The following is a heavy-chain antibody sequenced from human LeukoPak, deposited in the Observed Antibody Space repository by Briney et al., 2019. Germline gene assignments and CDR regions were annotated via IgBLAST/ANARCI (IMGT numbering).Heavy chain of an antibody. Sequence: GGSLRLSCAASGFTFSSYWMHLVRQAPWKGLVWVSRINSDGSSRSYADSVKGRFTISRDNAKNTLYLQMNSLRAEDTAVYYCASLSMVTPFDYWGQGTLVTVSS. D-gene: IGHD4-17*01. J-gene: IGHJ4*02. CDR2: INSDGSSR. CDR1: GFTFSSYW. V-gene: IGHV3-74*01. CDR3: ASLSMVTPFDY.